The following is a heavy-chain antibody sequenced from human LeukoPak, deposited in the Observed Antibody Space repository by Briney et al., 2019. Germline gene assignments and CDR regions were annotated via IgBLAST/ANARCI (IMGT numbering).Heavy chain of an antibody. J-gene: IGHJ4*02. Sequence: AASVKVSCKVSGYTLTELSMHWVRQAPGKGLEWMGGFDPEDGETIYAQKFQGRVTMTEDTSTDTAYMELSSLRSDDTAVYYCARGGGRYSSSWVAFDYWGQGTLVTVSS. CDR3: ARGGGRYSSSWVAFDY. D-gene: IGHD6-13*01. CDR1: GYTLTELS. V-gene: IGHV1-24*01. CDR2: FDPEDGET.